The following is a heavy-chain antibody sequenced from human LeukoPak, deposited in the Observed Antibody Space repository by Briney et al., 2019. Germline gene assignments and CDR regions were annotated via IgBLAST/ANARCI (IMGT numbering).Heavy chain of an antibody. V-gene: IGHV3-7*01. CDR3: ARDRGWFTFDY. D-gene: IGHD6-19*01. CDR1: GFTFSDSW. Sequence: GGSLRLSCEASGFTFSDSWMTWVRQAPGKGLEWVAHIKEDGTDKNYVQSVKGRFTISRDNAKKSLFLQMNSLRAEDTALYYCARDRGWFTFDYWGQGPLVTVSS. J-gene: IGHJ4*02. CDR2: IKEDGTDK.